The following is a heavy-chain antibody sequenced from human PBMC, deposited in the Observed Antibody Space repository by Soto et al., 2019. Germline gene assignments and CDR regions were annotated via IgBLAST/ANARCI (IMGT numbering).Heavy chain of an antibody. V-gene: IGHV3-30*04. CDR1: GFTFSSYA. CDR3: ARGPRGAAAGDDAFDI. D-gene: IGHD6-13*01. Sequence: GGSLRLSCAASGFTFSSYAMHWVRQAPGKGLEWVAVISYDGSNKYYADSAKGRFTISRDNSKNTLYLQMNSLRAEDTAVYYCARGPRGAAAGDDAFDIWGQGTMVTVSS. J-gene: IGHJ3*02. CDR2: ISYDGSNK.